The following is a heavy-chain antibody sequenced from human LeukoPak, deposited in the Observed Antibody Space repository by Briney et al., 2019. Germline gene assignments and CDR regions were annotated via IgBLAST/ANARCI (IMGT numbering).Heavy chain of an antibody. CDR1: GFTFSDSW. V-gene: IGHV3-7*01. J-gene: IGHJ6*02. D-gene: IGHD3-16*01. Sequence: GGSLGLSCAASGFTFSDSWMSWVRQAPGKGLEWVANMNQDGSAKDYVDSVKGRFTISRDNARNSLYLQMSSLRAEDTAVYYCATYTHWVAGDVWGQGTTVTVSS. CDR3: ATYTHWVAGDV. CDR2: MNQDGSAK.